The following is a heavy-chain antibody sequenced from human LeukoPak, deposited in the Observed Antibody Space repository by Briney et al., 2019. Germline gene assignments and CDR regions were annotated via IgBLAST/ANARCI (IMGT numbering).Heavy chain of an antibody. CDR1: GFTFSSYA. CDR2: ISYDGSNK. D-gene: IGHD1-26*01. J-gene: IGHJ4*02. CDR3: AGSYRDY. V-gene: IGHV3-30*04. Sequence: PGGSLRLSCAASGFTFSSYAMHWVRQAPGKGLEWVAVISYDGSNKYYADSVKGRFTISRDNSKNTLYLQMNSLRAEDTAVYYCAGSYRDYWGQGTLVTVSS.